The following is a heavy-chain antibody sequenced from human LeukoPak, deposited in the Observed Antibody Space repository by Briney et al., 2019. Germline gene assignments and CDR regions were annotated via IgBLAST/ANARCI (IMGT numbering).Heavy chain of an antibody. CDR2: INHSGST. J-gene: IGHJ4*02. Sequence: PSETLSLTCAVYGGSFSGYYWSWIRQPPGKGLEWIGEINHSGSTNYNPSLKSRVTISVDTSENQFSLKVSSVTAADTAVYYCARRVAWIALDYWGQGSLVTVSS. D-gene: IGHD5-12*01. CDR3: ARRVAWIALDY. V-gene: IGHV4-34*01. CDR1: GGSFSGYY.